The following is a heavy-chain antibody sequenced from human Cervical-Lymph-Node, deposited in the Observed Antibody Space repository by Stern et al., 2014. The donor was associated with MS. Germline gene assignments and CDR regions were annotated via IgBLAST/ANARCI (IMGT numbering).Heavy chain of an antibody. D-gene: IGHD3-22*01. CDR3: ARSDSSGYPFDY. J-gene: IGHJ4*02. Sequence: VQLVESGAEVKKPGSSVKVSCKASGGTFSSYAISWVRQAPGKGLEWMGGIIPIFGTANYAQKFQGRVTITADESTSTAYMELSSLRSEDTAVYYCARSDSSGYPFDYWGQGTLVTVSS. V-gene: IGHV1-69*01. CDR2: IIPIFGTA. CDR1: GGTFSSYA.